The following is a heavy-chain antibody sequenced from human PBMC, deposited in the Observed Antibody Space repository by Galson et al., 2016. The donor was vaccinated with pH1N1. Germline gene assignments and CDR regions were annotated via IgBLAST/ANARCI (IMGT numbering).Heavy chain of an antibody. V-gene: IGHV3-9*01. CDR2: ISWNSGSI. J-gene: IGHJ4*02. D-gene: IGHD6-19*01. CDR1: GFTFDDYA. Sequence: SLRLSCAASGFTFDDYAMHWARQAPGKGLEWVSGISWNSGSIAYADSVKGRFTISRDNAKNSLYLQMNSLRAEDTALYYCAKVAGYNSGWYDYWGQGTLVTVSS. CDR3: AKVAGYNSGWYDY.